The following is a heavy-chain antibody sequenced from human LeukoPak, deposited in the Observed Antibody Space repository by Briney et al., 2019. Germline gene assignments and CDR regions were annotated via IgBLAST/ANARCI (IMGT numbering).Heavy chain of an antibody. J-gene: IGHJ6*02. CDR2: ISSSSSTI. CDR1: GFTFSSYS. D-gene: IGHD4-17*01. CDR3: ARSGTVTTWYYGMDV. V-gene: IGHV3-48*04. Sequence: AGGSLRLSCAASGFTFSSYSMNWVRQAPGKGLEWVSYISSSSSTIYYADSVKGRFTISRDNAKNSLYLQMNSLRAEDTAVYYCARSGTVTTWYYGMDVWGQGTTVTVSS.